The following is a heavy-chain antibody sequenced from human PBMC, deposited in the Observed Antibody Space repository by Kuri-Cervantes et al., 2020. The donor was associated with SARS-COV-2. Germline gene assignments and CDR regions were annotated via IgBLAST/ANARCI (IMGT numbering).Heavy chain of an antibody. V-gene: IGHV1-2*04. CDR1: GYTLTELS. CDR3: ARRSRYCSSTSCYRDYYYGMDV. CDR2: INPNSGGT. D-gene: IGHD2-2*01. J-gene: IGHJ6*02. Sequence: ASVKVSCKVSGYTLTELSMHWVRQAPGQGLEWMGWINPNSGGTNYAQKFQGWVTMTRDTSISTAYMELSRLRSDDTAVYYCARRSRYCSSTSCYRDYYYGMDVWGQGTTVTVSS.